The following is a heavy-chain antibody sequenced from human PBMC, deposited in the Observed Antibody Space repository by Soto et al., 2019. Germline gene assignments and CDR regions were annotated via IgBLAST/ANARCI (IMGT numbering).Heavy chain of an antibody. CDR1: GFTFISYG. CDR3: ARATNYYYGMDV. D-gene: IGHD1-1*01. CDR2: ISYDGSDR. V-gene: IGHV3-33*05. Sequence: QVQLVESGGGVVQPGRSLRLSCAASGFTFISYGMRWVRQAPGKGLQWVAFISYDGSDRYYEDSVKGRFTISRGNSKNTLYLQINSLRAEDTAVYYCARATNYYYGMDVWGRGTTVTVSS. J-gene: IGHJ6*02.